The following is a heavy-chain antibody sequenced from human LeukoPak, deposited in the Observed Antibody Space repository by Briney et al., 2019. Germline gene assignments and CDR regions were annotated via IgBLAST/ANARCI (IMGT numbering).Heavy chain of an antibody. CDR2: ISYDGSNK. CDR1: GFTFSSYA. Sequence: GGSLRLSCAASGFTFSSYAMHWVRQAPGKGLEWVAVISYDGSNKYNADSVKGRFTISRDNSKNTLYLQMNSLRAEDTAVYYCARDAATIFGVVIYYFDYWGQGTLVTVSS. D-gene: IGHD3-3*01. J-gene: IGHJ4*02. CDR3: ARDAATIFGVVIYYFDY. V-gene: IGHV3-30-3*01.